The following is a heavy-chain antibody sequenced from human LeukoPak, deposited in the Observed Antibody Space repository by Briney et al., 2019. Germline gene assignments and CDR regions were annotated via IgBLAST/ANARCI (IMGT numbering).Heavy chain of an antibody. CDR1: RGSISTFY. J-gene: IGHJ4*02. CDR2: IYTSGTT. V-gene: IGHV4-4*07. D-gene: IGHD3-22*01. CDR3: ARVTGYMIEDYFDY. Sequence: PSETLSHTCTVSRGSISTFYWSWIRQPAGKGLEWIGHIYTSGTTNYNPSLKSRVTMSIDTSKNQFSLRLRSVTAADTAVYYCARVTGYMIEDYFDYWGQGTLVTVSS.